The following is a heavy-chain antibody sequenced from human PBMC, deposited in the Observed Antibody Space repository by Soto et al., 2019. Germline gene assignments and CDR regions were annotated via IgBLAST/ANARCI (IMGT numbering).Heavy chain of an antibody. CDR1: RFTFSTYE. J-gene: IGHJ4*02. CDR2: ISSSGYTV. CDR3: VRYCSTTLCNGVATRTFEY. V-gene: IGHV3-48*03. D-gene: IGHD2-2*01. Sequence: PGGSLRVTCSASRFTFSTYEMNWVRQAPGKGLEWVSYISSSGYTVYYADSVKGRFTISRDNTRNSLYLQMNSLRDEDTALYYCVRYCSTTLCNGVATRTFEYWGQGTLVPVSS.